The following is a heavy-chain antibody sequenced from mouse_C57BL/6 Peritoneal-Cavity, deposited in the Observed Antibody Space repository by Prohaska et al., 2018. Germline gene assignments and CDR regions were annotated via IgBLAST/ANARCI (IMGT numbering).Heavy chain of an antibody. D-gene: IGHD4-1*01. J-gene: IGHJ4*01. CDR1: GYTFTDYY. Sequence: EVQLQQSGPELVKPGASVKISCKASGYTFTDYYMNWVKQSHGQSLEWIGDINPNNGGTSYNQKFKVKASWTVDKSSMTAYMELRSLTSEDSAVYYCASWDENAMDYWGQGTSVTVSS. CDR3: ASWDENAMDY. CDR2: INPNNGGT. V-gene: IGHV1-26*01.